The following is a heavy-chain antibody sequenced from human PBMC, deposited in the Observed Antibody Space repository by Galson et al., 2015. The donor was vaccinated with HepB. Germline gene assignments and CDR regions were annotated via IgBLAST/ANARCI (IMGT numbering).Heavy chain of an antibody. CDR3: ARDRVRGAARLNWFDP. Sequence: SVKVSCKASGYTFTGYYMHWVRQAPGQGLEWMGWINPNSGGTNYAQKFQGRVTMTRDTSISTAYMELSRLRSDDTAVYYCARDRVRGAARLNWFDPWGQGTLVTVSS. V-gene: IGHV1-2*02. CDR2: INPNSGGT. CDR1: GYTFTGYY. J-gene: IGHJ5*02. D-gene: IGHD6-6*01.